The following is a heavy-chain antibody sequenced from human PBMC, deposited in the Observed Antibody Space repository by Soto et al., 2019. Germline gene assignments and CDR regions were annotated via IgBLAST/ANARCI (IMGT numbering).Heavy chain of an antibody. Sequence: QITLKESGPTLVNPTQTLTLTCTFSGFSLSTSGVGVGWIRQPPGKALEWLELIYWNDDKRYSPSLKSRLTIPNDTPKNPVVLTMTNMDPVDTPTYYCAPSSEYSSLPILDYWGQGTLVTVSS. CDR3: APSSEYSSLPILDY. J-gene: IGHJ4*02. D-gene: IGHD6-6*01. V-gene: IGHV2-5*01. CDR1: GFSLSTSGVG. CDR2: IYWNDDK.